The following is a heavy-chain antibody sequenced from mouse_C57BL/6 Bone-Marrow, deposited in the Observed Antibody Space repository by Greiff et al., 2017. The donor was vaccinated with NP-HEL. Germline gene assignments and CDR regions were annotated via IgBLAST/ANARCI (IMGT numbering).Heavy chain of an antibody. D-gene: IGHD2-4*01. CDR3: ARHADYAWFAY. CDR2: ISSGGSYT. CDR1: GFTFSSYG. Sequence: VQLKESGGDLVKPGGSLKLSCAASGFTFSSYGMSWVRQTPDKRLEWVATISSGGSYTYYPDSVKERFTITRDNAKNTLYLQMSSLKSEDTAMYYCARHADYAWFAYWGQGTLVTVSA. V-gene: IGHV5-6*01. J-gene: IGHJ3*01.